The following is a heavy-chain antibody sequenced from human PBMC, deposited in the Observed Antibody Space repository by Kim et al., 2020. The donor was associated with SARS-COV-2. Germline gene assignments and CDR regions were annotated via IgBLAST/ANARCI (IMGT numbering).Heavy chain of an antibody. CDR2: ISAYNGNT. D-gene: IGHD1-26*01. J-gene: IGHJ4*02. V-gene: IGHV1-18*04. CDR1: GYTFTSYG. CDR3: ARGGATHKPWVY. Sequence: ASVKVSCKASGYTFTSYGISWVRQAPGQGLQWMGWISAYNGNTNYAQKFQGRVTMTTDTSTSTAYLDLRRLRSDDTAVYYCARGGATHKPWVYWGQGTLVTVSS.